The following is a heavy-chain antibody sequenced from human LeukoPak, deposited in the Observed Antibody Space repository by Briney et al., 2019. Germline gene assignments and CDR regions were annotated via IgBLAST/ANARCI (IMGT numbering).Heavy chain of an antibody. Sequence: ASVKVSCKVSGYTLTELSMHWVRQAPGKGLEWMGGFDPEDGETIYAQKFQGRVTMTEDTSTDTAYMELSSLRSEDTAVYYCATAGSGYDDYYYGMDVWGQGTTVTVSS. V-gene: IGHV1-24*01. D-gene: IGHD5-12*01. CDR2: FDPEDGET. CDR3: ATAGSGYDDYYYGMDV. CDR1: GYTLTELS. J-gene: IGHJ6*02.